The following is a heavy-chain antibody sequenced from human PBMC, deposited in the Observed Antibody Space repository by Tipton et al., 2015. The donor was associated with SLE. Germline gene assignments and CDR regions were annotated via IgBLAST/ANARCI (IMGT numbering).Heavy chain of an antibody. J-gene: IGHJ4*02. V-gene: IGHV3-23*01. Sequence: SLRLSCAASGFTFSNAWMSWVRQAPGKGLEWVSAISGSGGSTYYADSVKGRFTISRDNSKNTLYLQMNSLRAEDTAVYYCAKDLGIAAAGTAGGAYWGQGTLVTVSS. CDR3: AKDLGIAAAGTAGGAY. CDR2: ISGSGGST. CDR1: GFTFSNAW. D-gene: IGHD6-13*01.